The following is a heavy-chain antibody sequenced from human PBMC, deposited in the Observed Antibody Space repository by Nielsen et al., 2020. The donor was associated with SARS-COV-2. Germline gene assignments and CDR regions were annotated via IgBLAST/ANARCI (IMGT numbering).Heavy chain of an antibody. CDR3: ASFPPRGPNDY. CDR2: INSDGSST. J-gene: IGHJ4*02. CDR1: GFTFSSYW. V-gene: IGHV3-74*01. Sequence: GGSLRLSCAASGFTFSSYWMHWVRQAPGKGLVWVSRINSDGSSTSYADSVKGRFTISRDNAKNTLYLQMNSLSAEDTAVYYCASFPPRGPNDYWGQGTLVTVSS. D-gene: IGHD3-10*01.